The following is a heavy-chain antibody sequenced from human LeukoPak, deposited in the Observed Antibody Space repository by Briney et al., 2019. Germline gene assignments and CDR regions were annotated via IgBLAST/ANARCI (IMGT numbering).Heavy chain of an antibody. V-gene: IGHV4-39*01. D-gene: IGHD5/OR15-5a*01. CDR2: ISYSGST. Sequence: SETLSLTCTVSGVSISSNSQYWAWIRQPPGKGLEWLGTISYSGSTHYNPSLKSRVTISLDTTKNRFSLKLSSMTAADTAVYYCARNPGTSTLDYWGQGTLVTVSS. CDR1: GVSISSNSQY. CDR3: ARNPGTSTLDY. J-gene: IGHJ4*02.